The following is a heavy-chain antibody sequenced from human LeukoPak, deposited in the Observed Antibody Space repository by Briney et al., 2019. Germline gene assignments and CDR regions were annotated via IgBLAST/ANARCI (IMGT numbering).Heavy chain of an antibody. Sequence: SETLSLTCAVSGGSISSGGYSWSWIRQPPGKGLEWIGYIYHSGSTYYNPSLKSRVTISVDRSKNQFSLKLSSVTAADTAVYYCARDNGGSYGGGIDYWGQGTLVTVSS. D-gene: IGHD1-26*01. V-gene: IGHV4-30-2*01. J-gene: IGHJ4*02. CDR3: ARDNGGSYGGGIDY. CDR2: IYHSGST. CDR1: GGSISSGGYS.